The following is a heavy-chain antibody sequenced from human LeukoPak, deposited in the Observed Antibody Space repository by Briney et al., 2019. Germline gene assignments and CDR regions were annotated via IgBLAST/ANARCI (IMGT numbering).Heavy chain of an antibody. Sequence: GSSVKVSCKASGGTFSSYAIGWVRQATGQGLEWMGWMNPNSGNTGYAQKFQGRVTITRNTSISTAYMELSSLRSEDTAVYYCARGLSWVVGSGWWFDYWGQGTLITVSS. CDR1: GGTFSSYA. D-gene: IGHD6-19*01. J-gene: IGHJ4*02. V-gene: IGHV1-8*03. CDR3: ARGLSWVVGSGWWFDY. CDR2: MNPNSGNT.